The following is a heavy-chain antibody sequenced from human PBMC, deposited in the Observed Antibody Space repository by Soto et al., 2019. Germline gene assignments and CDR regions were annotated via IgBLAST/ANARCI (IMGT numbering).Heavy chain of an antibody. CDR2: IYYSGST. V-gene: IGHV4-30-4*01. D-gene: IGHD1-7*01. CDR3: ARGYNWNYGRGAGGLLFDY. CDR1: GDSISSGDYY. J-gene: IGHJ4*01. Sequence: SETLSLTCTVSGDSISSGDYYWSLIRQSPGKGLEWIGYIYYSGSTYYNPSLKSRVTISVDTSKNQFSLKLSSVTAADTAVYYCARGYNWNYGRGAGGLLFDYWGHGTLVTVSS.